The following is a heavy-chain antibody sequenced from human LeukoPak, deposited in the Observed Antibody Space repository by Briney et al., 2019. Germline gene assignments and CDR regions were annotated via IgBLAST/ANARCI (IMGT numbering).Heavy chain of an antibody. CDR2: IYYSGST. Sequence: TSETLSLTCTVSGGSISSSSYYWGWIRQPPGKGLEWIGSIYYSGSTYYNPSLKSRVTISVDTSKNQFSLKLSSVTAADTAVYYCARELIGYYYDSSGYHIIRYAFDIWGQGTMVTVSS. CDR3: ARELIGYYYDSSGYHIIRYAFDI. V-gene: IGHV4-39*07. CDR1: GGSISSSSYY. D-gene: IGHD3-22*01. J-gene: IGHJ3*02.